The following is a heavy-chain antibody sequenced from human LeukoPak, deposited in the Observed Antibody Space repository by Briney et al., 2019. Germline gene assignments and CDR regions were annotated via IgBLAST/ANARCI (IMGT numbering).Heavy chain of an antibody. J-gene: IGHJ3*02. CDR3: VRDSSGSYYVDAFDI. D-gene: IGHD1-26*01. CDR1: GFTFSTYW. V-gene: IGHV3-7*01. CDR2: MRRDGNEI. Sequence: GGSLRLSCSASGFTFSTYWMSWVRQAPGKGLEWVANMRRDGNEIYYLDSVRGRFTISRDNAKNSLYLQMNSLRAEDTALYYCVRDSSGSYYVDAFDIWGQGTMVTVSS.